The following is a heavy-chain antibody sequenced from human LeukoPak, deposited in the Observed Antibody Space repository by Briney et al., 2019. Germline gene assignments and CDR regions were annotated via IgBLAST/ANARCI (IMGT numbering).Heavy chain of an antibody. CDR1: GFTFSDYY. J-gene: IGHJ4*02. CDR2: ISRSSTYA. V-gene: IGHV3-11*06. CDR3: ARDLYKSYSAHYFDY. D-gene: IGHD4/OR15-4a*01. Sequence: GGSLRLSCAASGFTFSDYYMSWVRQAPGKGLEWVSYISRSSTYANYADSVRGRFTISRDNAKNSLYLQMNSLRAEDTAVYYCARDLYKSYSAHYFDYWGQGTLVTVSS.